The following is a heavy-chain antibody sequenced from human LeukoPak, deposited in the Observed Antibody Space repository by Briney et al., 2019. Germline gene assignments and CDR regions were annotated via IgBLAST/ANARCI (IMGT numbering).Heavy chain of an antibody. CDR1: GFTVSSNS. CDR2: IYSAGNT. CDR3: ARRAGAYSHPYDY. D-gene: IGHD4/OR15-4a*01. V-gene: IGHV3-53*01. Sequence: GGSLRLSCTVSGFTVSSNSMSWVRQAPGKGLEWVSFIYSAGNTHYSDSVKGRFTISIDNSKNTLYLQMNSLRAEDTAVYYCARRAGAYSHPYDYWGQGTLVTVSS. J-gene: IGHJ4*02.